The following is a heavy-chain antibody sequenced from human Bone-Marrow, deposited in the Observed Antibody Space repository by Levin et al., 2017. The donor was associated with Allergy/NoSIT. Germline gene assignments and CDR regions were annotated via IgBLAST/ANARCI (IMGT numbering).Heavy chain of an antibody. Sequence: PEASVKVSCKASGYTFTSYGISWVRQAPGQGLEWMGWSSPYNGNTYYAEKFQVRVTMTTDTSTTTAYMELRNLRSDDTAIYYCARERIYGNAEALEYWGQGTLVTVSP. J-gene: IGHJ4*02. CDR2: SSPYNGNT. CDR3: ARERIYGNAEALEY. D-gene: IGHD4-23*01. V-gene: IGHV1-18*01. CDR1: GYTFTSYG.